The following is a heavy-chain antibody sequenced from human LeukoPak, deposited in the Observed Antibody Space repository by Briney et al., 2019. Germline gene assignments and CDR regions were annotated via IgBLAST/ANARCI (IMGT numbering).Heavy chain of an antibody. CDR1: GYTFTNYD. Sequence: GASVKVSCKASGYTFTNYDINWVRQATGQGLEWMGWMNPNSGNTGYAQKFQGRVSLTRNTSINTVYMELSGLRSEDTAVYYCARGSIAARPFSETNFDYWGQGTLVTVSS. CDR3: ARGSIAARPFSETNFDY. J-gene: IGHJ4*02. CDR2: MNPNSGNT. V-gene: IGHV1-8*01. D-gene: IGHD6-6*01.